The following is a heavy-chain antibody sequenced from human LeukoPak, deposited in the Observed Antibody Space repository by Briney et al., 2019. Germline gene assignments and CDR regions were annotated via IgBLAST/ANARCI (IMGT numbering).Heavy chain of an antibody. V-gene: IGHV4-59*01. D-gene: IGHD6-6*01. Sequence: PSETLSLTCTVSGGSINSYYWSWIRQPPGKGLEWIGYMYYSGSTNYNPSLKSRVTISVDTSKNQLSLKLTSVTAADTAVYYCARHRAYSSSSPFDYWGQGTLVTVSS. J-gene: IGHJ4*02. CDR3: ARHRAYSSSSPFDY. CDR2: MYYSGST. CDR1: GGSINSYY.